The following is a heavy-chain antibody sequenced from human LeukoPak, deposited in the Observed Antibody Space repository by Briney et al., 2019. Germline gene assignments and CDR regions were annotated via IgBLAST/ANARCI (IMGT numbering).Heavy chain of an antibody. V-gene: IGHV3-49*03. D-gene: IGHD2-2*01. CDR2: IKCNRYSGAT. Sequence: PGRSLRLSCTTSGFTFGDYGMSWFRQAPGKGLEWVSFIKCNRYSGATDYAASVRGRFVISRHDSESIAYLQMNSLRTEDTGVYYCARNPHPHCSSVPCPCDSWGQGTLVTVSS. CDR3: ARNPHPHCSSVPCPCDS. J-gene: IGHJ4*02. CDR1: GFTFGDYG.